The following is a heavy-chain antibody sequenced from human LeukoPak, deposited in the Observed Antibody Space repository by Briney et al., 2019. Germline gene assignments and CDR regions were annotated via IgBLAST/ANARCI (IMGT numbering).Heavy chain of an antibody. CDR2: IWYDGINK. D-gene: IGHD2-15*01. CDR3: AKSPGRIVSAHS. J-gene: IGHJ4*02. V-gene: IGHV3-33*06. Sequence: PGGSLRLSCAASGFTFSNYGMHWVRQAPGKGLEWVAVIWYDGINKYYSDSVKGRFTISRDNSKNTLYLQMNSLRAEDTAVYYCAKSPGRIVSAHSWGQGTLVTVSS. CDR1: GFTFSNYG.